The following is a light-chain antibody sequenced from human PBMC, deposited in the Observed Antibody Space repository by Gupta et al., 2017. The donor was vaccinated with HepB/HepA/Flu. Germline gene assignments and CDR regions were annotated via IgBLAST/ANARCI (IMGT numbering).Light chain of an antibody. J-gene: IGLJ3*02. CDR3: LLYMGGGIWV. CDR1: AGSVSTSYY. Sequence: QTVVTQEPPLSVSPGGTVTLTCGLNAGSVSTSYYPSWYQQTPGQAPRTLIYSTSTRSSGVPDRFSGSILGNKAALTITGAQADDECDYYCLLYMGGGIWVFGGGTKLTVL. CDR2: STS. V-gene: IGLV8-61*01.